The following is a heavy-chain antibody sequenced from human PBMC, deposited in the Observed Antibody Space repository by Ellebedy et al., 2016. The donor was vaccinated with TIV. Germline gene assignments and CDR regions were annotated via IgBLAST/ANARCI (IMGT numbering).Heavy chain of an antibody. Sequence: MPSETLSLTCTVYGYSISSGYYWGWIRQPPGKGLEWIGSIYHSGSTYYNPSLKSRVTISVDTSKNQFSLKLSSVTAADTAVYYCARTYYDYVWGSFDAFDIWGQGTMVTVSS. V-gene: IGHV4-38-2*02. D-gene: IGHD3-16*01. J-gene: IGHJ3*02. CDR3: ARTYYDYVWGSFDAFDI. CDR1: GYSISSGYY. CDR2: IYHSGST.